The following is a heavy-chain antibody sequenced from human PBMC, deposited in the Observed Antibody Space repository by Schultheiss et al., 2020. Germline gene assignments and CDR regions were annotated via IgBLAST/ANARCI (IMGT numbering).Heavy chain of an antibody. Sequence: GGSLILSCAASGFTFSNVWMSWVRQASGKGLEWVGRIKYKTDGGTTDYAAPVQGRFTISRDDSKNTLYLQMNSLKTEDTAVYYCTTDFSRSYFADWGQGTLVTVSS. V-gene: IGHV3-15*01. CDR1: GFTFSNVW. J-gene: IGHJ4*02. D-gene: IGHD2-2*01. CDR3: TTDFSRSYFAD. CDR2: IKYKTDGGTT.